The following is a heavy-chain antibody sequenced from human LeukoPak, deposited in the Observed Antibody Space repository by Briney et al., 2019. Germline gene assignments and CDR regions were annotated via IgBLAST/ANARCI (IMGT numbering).Heavy chain of an antibody. V-gene: IGHV3-21*01. CDR3: ARGDIVVVPAAVYFDY. Sequence: GGSLRLSCATSGFTFSSYSMNWVRQAPGKGLEWVPSISSSSSYIYYADSVKGRFTISRDNAKNSLYLQMNSLRAEDTAVYYCARGDIVVVPAAVYFDYWGQGTLVTVSS. D-gene: IGHD2-2*01. J-gene: IGHJ4*02. CDR1: GFTFSSYS. CDR2: ISSSSSYI.